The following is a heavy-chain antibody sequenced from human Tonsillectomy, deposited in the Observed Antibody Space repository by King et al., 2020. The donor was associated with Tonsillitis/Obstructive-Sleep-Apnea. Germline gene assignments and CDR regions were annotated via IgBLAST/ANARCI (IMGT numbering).Heavy chain of an antibody. D-gene: IGHD6-19*01. V-gene: IGHV3-53*01. CDR1: GFTVSSNY. CDR3: ARIGSGWFERYYFDY. J-gene: IGHJ4*02. CDR2: IYSGGIT. Sequence: QLVQSGGGLIQPGGSLRLSCAASGFTVSSNYMSWVRQAPGKGLEWGSVIYSGGITYYADSVKGRFTISRDNSKNTLYLQMNSLRAEDTAVYYCARIGSGWFERYYFDYWGQGTLVTVSS.